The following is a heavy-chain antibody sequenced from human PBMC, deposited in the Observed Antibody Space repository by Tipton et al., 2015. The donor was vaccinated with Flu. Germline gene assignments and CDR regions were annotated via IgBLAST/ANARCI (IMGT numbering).Heavy chain of an antibody. CDR2: VSRSGTT. J-gene: IGHJ2*01. Sequence: TLSLTCDVSGDSISSDYYWGWIRQFPGKGLEWIGSVSRSGTTNYNPSLRSRVTMSVARSYDQFSLRLSSVTAADTAVYYCATPRDFDLFGDLPHWFPDVWGRGTLVTVSS. V-gene: IGHV4-38-2*01. CDR3: ATPRDFDLFGDLPHWFPDV. D-gene: IGHD3-10*02. CDR1: GDSISSDYY.